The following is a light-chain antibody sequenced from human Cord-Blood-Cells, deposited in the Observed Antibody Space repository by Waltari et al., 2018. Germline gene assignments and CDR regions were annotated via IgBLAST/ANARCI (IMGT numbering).Light chain of an antibody. CDR2: AAS. CDR1: QSISSY. Sequence: DIQMTKSPSSLSAYVGDRVTITCRASQSISSYLNWYQQKPGKAPKLLIYAASSLQSGVPSSFSGSGSGTDVTLTISSLQPEDFATYYCQQSYSTPLTFGGGTKVESK. J-gene: IGKJ4*01. CDR3: QQSYSTPLT. V-gene: IGKV1-39*01.